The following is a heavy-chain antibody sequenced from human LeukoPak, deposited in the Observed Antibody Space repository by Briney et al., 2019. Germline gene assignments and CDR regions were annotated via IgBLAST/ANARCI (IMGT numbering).Heavy chain of an antibody. V-gene: IGHV3-23*01. CDR2: ISGSGGST. Sequence: GGSVRLSCAASGFTFSSYAMSWVRQAPGKGLEWVSAISGSGGSTYYADSVKGRFTISRDNSKNTLYLQMNSLRAEDTAVYYCAKSYDFWSGYYTAYWGQGTLVTVSS. CDR3: AKSYDFWSGYYTAY. D-gene: IGHD3-3*01. J-gene: IGHJ4*02. CDR1: GFTFSSYA.